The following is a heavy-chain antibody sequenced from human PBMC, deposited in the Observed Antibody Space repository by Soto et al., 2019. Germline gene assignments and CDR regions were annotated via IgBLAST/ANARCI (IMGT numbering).Heavy chain of an antibody. V-gene: IGHV2-5*02. CDR2: IYWDDDK. CDR3: AHSLLVYCSGSSCYPNWFDP. D-gene: IGHD2-15*01. J-gene: IGHJ5*02. Sequence: QITLKESGPTLVKPTQTLTLTCTFSGFSLSTSGVGVGWIRQPPGKALEWLALIYWDDDKRYSPSLKSRLTTTKNTAKNQMAPTTTNMDPADTATNYCAHSLLVYCSGSSCYPNWFDPWGQGTLVTVSS. CDR1: GFSLSTSGVG.